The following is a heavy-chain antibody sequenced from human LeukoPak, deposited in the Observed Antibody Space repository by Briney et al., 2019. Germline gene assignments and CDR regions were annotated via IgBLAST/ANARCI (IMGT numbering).Heavy chain of an antibody. D-gene: IGHD3-10*01. CDR2: INHGGST. J-gene: IGHJ6*02. Sequence: SETLSLTCAVYGGSFSGYYWSWIRQPPGKGLEWIGEINHGGSTNYNPSLKSRVTMSVDTSKNQFSLKLSSVTAADTAVYYCARELRGMDVWGQGTTVTVSS. CDR1: GGSFSGYY. V-gene: IGHV4-34*01. CDR3: ARELRGMDV.